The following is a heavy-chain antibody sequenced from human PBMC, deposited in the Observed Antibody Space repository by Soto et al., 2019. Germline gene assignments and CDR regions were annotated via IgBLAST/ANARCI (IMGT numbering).Heavy chain of an antibody. D-gene: IGHD6-19*01. J-gene: IGHJ4*02. CDR2: IIPIFGTA. Sequence: GASVKVSCEACGGSFSSYAISWVRQAPGQGLEWMGGIIPIFGTANYAQKFQGRVTITADESTSTAYMELSSLRSEDTAVYYCAYTAGYSSGWRDYWGQGTLVTVSS. CDR3: AYTAGYSSGWRDY. CDR1: GGSFSSYA. V-gene: IGHV1-69*13.